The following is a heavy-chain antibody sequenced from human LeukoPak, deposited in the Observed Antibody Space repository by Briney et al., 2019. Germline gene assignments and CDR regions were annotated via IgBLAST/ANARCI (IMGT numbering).Heavy chain of an antibody. Sequence: SQTLSLTCALSGDSVSSSSAAWNWLRQSPSRGLEWLGRTYYRTKWYNDYAVSVQSRITINTDTSKNQFSLQLISVTPEDTAVYYCARGGILAAGYFYCIDVWGKGTTVTVSS. CDR2: TYYRTKWYN. D-gene: IGHD6-13*01. CDR3: ARGGILAAGYFYCIDV. V-gene: IGHV6-1*01. CDR1: GDSVSSSSAA. J-gene: IGHJ6*03.